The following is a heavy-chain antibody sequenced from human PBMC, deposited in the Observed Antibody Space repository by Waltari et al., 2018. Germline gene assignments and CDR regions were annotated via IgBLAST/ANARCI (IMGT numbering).Heavy chain of an antibody. CDR1: GFTFSSYW. CDR3: ARDSGRFYVDY. Sequence: EVQLVESGGGLVQPGGSLRLSCGASGFTFSSYWMTWVRQAPGKGLEWVANINPDGIERYYVDSVKGRFTISRDNAKNSLYRQVNSLGAEDTAIYYCARDSGRFYVDYWGQGTLLTVSS. D-gene: IGHD1-26*01. CDR2: INPDGIER. V-gene: IGHV3-7*01. J-gene: IGHJ4*02.